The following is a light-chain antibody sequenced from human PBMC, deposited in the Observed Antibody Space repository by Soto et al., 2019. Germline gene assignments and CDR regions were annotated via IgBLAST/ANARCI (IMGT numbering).Light chain of an antibody. V-gene: IGKV3-20*01. CDR1: QRISGNY. J-gene: IGKJ5*01. Sequence: EVVLTQSPGTLSLSPGERVTLSCRASQRISGNYLAWYQHKPGQAPRLLIYGTYTRATGIPDRFSGRGSGTDFSLTISRLESGDFAVYYCQHYGASLSITFGQGTRLEI. CDR2: GTY. CDR3: QHYGASLSIT.